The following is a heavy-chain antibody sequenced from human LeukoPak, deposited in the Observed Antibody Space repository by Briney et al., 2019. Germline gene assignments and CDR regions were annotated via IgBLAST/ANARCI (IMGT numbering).Heavy chain of an antibody. V-gene: IGHV4-61*02. Sequence: PSQTLSLTCTVSGGSISSGSYYWSWIRQPAGKGLEWIGRIYTSGSTNYNPSLKSRVTISVDTSKNQFSLKLSSVTAADTAVYYCAREPIPLPITIFGVVESAFDIWGQGTMVTVSS. CDR2: IYTSGST. CDR3: AREPIPLPITIFGVVESAFDI. CDR1: GGSISSGSYY. D-gene: IGHD3-3*01. J-gene: IGHJ3*02.